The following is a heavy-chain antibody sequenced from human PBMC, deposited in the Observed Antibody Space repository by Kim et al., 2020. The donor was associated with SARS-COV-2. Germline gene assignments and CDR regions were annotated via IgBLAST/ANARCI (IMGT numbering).Heavy chain of an antibody. CDR3: ARGIAAAGTYHYYYGMDV. Sequence: GGSLRLSCAASGFTVSSNYMSWVRQAPGKGLEWVSVIYSGGSTYYADSVKGRFTISRDNSKNTLYLQMNSLRAEDTAVYYCARGIAAAGTYHYYYGMDVWGQGTTVTVSS. CDR1: GFTVSSNY. V-gene: IGHV3-53*01. J-gene: IGHJ6*02. D-gene: IGHD6-13*01. CDR2: IYSGGST.